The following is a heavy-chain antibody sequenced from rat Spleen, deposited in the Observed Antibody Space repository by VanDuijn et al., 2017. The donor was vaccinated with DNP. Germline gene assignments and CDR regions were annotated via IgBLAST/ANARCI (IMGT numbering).Heavy chain of an antibody. J-gene: IGHJ2*01. Sequence: EVQLVESGGDLVQPGGSLKLSCVASGFTFSNYYMAWVRQAPTKGLEWVAAISTGGGNTYYRDSVKGRFTISRDNAKSTLYLQMDSLRSEETATYYCAKAGGYSPWYFDYWGQGVMVTVSS. CDR1: GFTFSNYY. D-gene: IGHD1-11*01. V-gene: IGHV5S11*01. CDR3: AKAGGYSPWYFDY. CDR2: ISTGGGNT.